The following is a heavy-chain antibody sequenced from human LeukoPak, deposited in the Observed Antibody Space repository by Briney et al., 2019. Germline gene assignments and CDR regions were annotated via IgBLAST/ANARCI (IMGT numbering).Heavy chain of an antibody. V-gene: IGHV3-23*01. CDR2: ISGSGGGT. J-gene: IGHJ4*02. Sequence: PGASLRLSCAASGFTFSSYAMSWVRQAPGKGLEWVSAISGSGGGTYYADSVKGRFTISRDNSKNTLYLQMNSLRAEDTAVYYCAKVLAVAGSEDYWGQGTLVTVSS. CDR1: GFTFSSYA. CDR3: AKVLAVAGSEDY. D-gene: IGHD6-19*01.